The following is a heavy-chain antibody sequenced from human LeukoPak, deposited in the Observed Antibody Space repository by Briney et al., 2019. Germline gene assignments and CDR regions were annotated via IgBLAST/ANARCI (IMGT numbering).Heavy chain of an antibody. CDR2: IYYSGST. Sequence: KPSETLSLTCTVSGGSISSGGYYWSWIRQHPGKGLEWIGYIYYSGSTYYNPSLKSRVTISVDTSKNQFSLKLSSVTAADTAVYYCARERGQRVDYWGQGTLVTVSS. CDR3: ARERGQRVDY. V-gene: IGHV4-31*03. D-gene: IGHD3-16*01. J-gene: IGHJ4*02. CDR1: GGSISSGGYY.